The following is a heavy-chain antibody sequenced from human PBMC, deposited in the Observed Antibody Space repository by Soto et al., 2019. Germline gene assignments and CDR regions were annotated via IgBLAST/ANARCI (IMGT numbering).Heavy chain of an antibody. Sequence: GGSLRLSCAASGFTFSSYAMHWVRQAPGKGLEWVAVISYDGSNKYYADSVKGRFTISRDNSKNALYLQMNSLRAEDTAVYYCAINGDIDAFDIWGQGTMVTVSS. CDR1: GFTFSSYA. CDR2: ISYDGSNK. CDR3: AINGDIDAFDI. J-gene: IGHJ3*02. V-gene: IGHV3-30-3*01. D-gene: IGHD4-17*01.